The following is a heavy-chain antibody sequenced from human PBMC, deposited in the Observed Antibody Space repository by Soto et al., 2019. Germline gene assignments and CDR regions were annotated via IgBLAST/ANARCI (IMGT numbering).Heavy chain of an antibody. CDR2: INSDGSST. CDR3: ARDQYYDFWSGYYPPHYYYGMDV. Sequence: PGGSLRLSCAASGCTCSSYWMHLVRQAPGKGLVWVSRINSDGSSTSYADSVKGRFTISRDNAKNTLYLQMNSLRAEDTAVYYCARDQYYDFWSGYYPPHYYYGMDVWGQGTTVTVSS. CDR1: GCTCSSYW. J-gene: IGHJ6*02. D-gene: IGHD3-3*01. V-gene: IGHV3-74*01.